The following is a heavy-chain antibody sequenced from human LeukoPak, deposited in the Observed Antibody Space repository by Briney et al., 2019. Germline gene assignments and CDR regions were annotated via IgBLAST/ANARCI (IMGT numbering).Heavy chain of an antibody. CDR2: IYYSGST. J-gene: IGHJ5*02. CDR1: GGSISSYY. CDR3: ARGGNDLDLGYCSGGSCYWFDP. Sequence: SETLSLTCTVSGGSISSYYWSWIRQPPGKGLEWIGYIYYSGSTNYNPSLKSRVTISVDTSKNQFSLKLSSVTAADTAVYYCARGGNDLDLGYCSGGSCYWFDPWGQGTLVTVSS. D-gene: IGHD2-15*01. V-gene: IGHV4-59*01.